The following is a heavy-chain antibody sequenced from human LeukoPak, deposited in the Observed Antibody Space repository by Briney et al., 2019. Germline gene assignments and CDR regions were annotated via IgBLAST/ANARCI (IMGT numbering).Heavy chain of an antibody. V-gene: IGHV4-59*01. CDR2: IDHTGST. CDR3: ARGRLSSTTWYSTYYYYFYMDV. CDR1: DDSITIYY. D-gene: IGHD4-11*01. Sequence: SETLSLTCTVSDDSITIYYWSWIRQPPGQGLEWIGYIDHTGSTNYNPSLNSRVTISRDTSKNHFSLKLSSATAADTAGYFCARGRLSSTTWYSTYYYYFYMDVWGKGTTVTVSS. J-gene: IGHJ6*03.